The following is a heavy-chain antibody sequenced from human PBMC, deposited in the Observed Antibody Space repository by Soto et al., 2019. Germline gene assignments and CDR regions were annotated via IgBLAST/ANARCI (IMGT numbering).Heavy chain of an antibody. CDR1: GYTFSRYG. V-gene: IGHV1-18*01. CDR2: ISGYNGDT. Sequence: QGQLVQSGPEEKKPGASVKVSCKTSGYTFSRYGISWVRQAPGQGLEWMGWISGYNGDTNYAQKVQGRVTMTIDTSTYTAYMELRSLTSDDTAIYYCAKNGQPPYYYYGMDVWGQGTTVTVSS. D-gene: IGHD2-8*01. CDR3: AKNGQPPYYYYGMDV. J-gene: IGHJ6*02.